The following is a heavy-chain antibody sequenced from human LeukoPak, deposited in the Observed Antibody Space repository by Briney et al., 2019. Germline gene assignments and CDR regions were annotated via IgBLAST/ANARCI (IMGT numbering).Heavy chain of an antibody. J-gene: IGHJ4*02. D-gene: IGHD3-9*01. CDR3: ARRLSTGYYEF. CDR2: LYSDDIT. CDR1: GFTVSSTY. V-gene: IGHV3-66*01. Sequence: GGSLRLSCAASGFTVSSTYMSWVRQAPGKGLEWVSVLYSDDITYYAGSVKGRFFISRDNSKSMLYLQMNSLRVEDTAMYYCARRLSTGYYEFWGQGTLVTVSS.